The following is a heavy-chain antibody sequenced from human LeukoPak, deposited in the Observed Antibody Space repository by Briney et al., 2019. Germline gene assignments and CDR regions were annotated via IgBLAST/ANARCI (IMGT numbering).Heavy chain of an antibody. J-gene: IGHJ4*02. CDR1: GITSTGCW. Sequence: GGSLRLSCAASGITSTGCWMHWVSQVPEKGLVWVSRINGDGSMTNYADSVKGRFTISRDNAKNALVLQMNRLRAEDTAVYYCARGLEGYSGSSLVYWGQGTLVTVSS. D-gene: IGHD5-12*01. CDR3: ARGLEGYSGSSLVY. CDR2: INGDGSMT. V-gene: IGHV3-74*01.